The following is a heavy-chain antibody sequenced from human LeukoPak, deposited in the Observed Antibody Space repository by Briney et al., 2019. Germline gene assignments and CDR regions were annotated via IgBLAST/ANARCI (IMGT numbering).Heavy chain of an antibody. V-gene: IGHV3-30*18. D-gene: IGHD2-2*01. CDR3: AKDGWMIVVVPAYYFDY. CDR2: ISSGGNNR. CDR1: GFTFSRYG. J-gene: IGHJ4*02. Sequence: GRSLRLSCAASGFTFSRYGMHWVRQAPGKGLEWVATISSGGNNRNYADSMKGRFTISRDNSKNTLSLQMNSLRAEDTAVYYCAKDGWMIVVVPAYYFDYWGQGTLVTVSS.